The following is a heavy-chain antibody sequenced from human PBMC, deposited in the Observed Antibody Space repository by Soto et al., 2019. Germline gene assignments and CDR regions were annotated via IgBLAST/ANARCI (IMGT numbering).Heavy chain of an antibody. D-gene: IGHD3-10*01. CDR3: ARGRNRAGVDD. CDR1: EFNFSQYY. V-gene: IGHV3-11*01. J-gene: IGHJ4*02. Sequence: PGGPLRPSGAGSEFNFSQYYLSWIRQAPGKGLEWGSYISSSGSIIYYADSVKGRFTISRDNAKNSLYLQMSSLSAEDPAVYYCARGRNRAGVDDWGQGTPVTVSS. CDR2: ISSSGSII.